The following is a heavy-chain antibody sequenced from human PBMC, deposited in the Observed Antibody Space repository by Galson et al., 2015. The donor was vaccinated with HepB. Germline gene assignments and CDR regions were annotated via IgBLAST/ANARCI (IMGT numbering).Heavy chain of an antibody. CDR2: ISWNSGSI. CDR1: GFTFDDYA. J-gene: IGHJ6*02. V-gene: IGHV3-9*01. Sequence: SLRLSCAASGFTFDDYAMHWVRQAPGKGLEWVSGISWNSGSIGYADSVKGRFTISRDNAKNSLYLQMNSLRAEDTALYYCAKDLYGSGSYRYYGMDVWGQGTTVTVSS. D-gene: IGHD3-10*01. CDR3: AKDLYGSGSYRYYGMDV.